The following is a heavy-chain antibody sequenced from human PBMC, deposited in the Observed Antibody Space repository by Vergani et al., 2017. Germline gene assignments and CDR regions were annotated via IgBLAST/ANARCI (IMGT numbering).Heavy chain of an antibody. D-gene: IGHD2-21*02. Sequence: EVQLVESGGGLVKPGGSLRLSCAASGFTFSGSAMHWVRQASGKGLEWVGRIRSKANSYATAYAASVKGRFTISSDDSKNTAYLQMNSRKTEDTAVYYCTRACDFEVYFDLWGRGTLVTVSS. CDR3: TRACDFEVYFDL. J-gene: IGHJ2*01. CDR1: GFTFSGSA. CDR2: IRSKANSYAT. V-gene: IGHV3-73*01.